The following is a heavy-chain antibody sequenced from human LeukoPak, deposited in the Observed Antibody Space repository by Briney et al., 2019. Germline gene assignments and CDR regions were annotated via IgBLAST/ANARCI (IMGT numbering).Heavy chain of an antibody. CDR2: ISYDGSNK. CDR3: AMSGNYLPDY. CDR1: GFTFSSYA. V-gene: IGHV3-30-3*01. D-gene: IGHD1-26*01. J-gene: IGHJ4*02. Sequence: GRSLRLSCAASGFTFSSYAMHWVRQAPGKGLEWVAVISYDGSNKYYADSVKGRFTISRDNSKNTLYLQMNSLRAEDTAVYYCAMSGNYLPDYWGQGTLVTVSS.